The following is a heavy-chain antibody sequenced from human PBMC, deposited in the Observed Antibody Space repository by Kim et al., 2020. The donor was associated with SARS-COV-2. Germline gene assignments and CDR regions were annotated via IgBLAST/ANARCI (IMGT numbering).Heavy chain of an antibody. CDR2: ISWNSGSI. CDR1: GFTFDGYA. J-gene: IGHJ6*02. D-gene: IGHD5-12*01. Sequence: GGSLRLSCAASGFTFDGYAMHWVRQAPGKGLEWVSGISWNSGSIGYADSVKGRFTISGDNAKNSLYLQMNSLRAEDTALYYCAKDMGVGWLRLVPSGYYYYGMDVWGQGTTVTVSS. V-gene: IGHV3-9*01. CDR3: AKDMGVGWLRLVPSGYYYYGMDV.